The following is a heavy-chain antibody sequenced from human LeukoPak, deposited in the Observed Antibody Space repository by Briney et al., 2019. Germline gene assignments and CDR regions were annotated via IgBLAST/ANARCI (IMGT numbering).Heavy chain of an antibody. Sequence: GASLKVSCKASGYTFTDYYMHWVRQAPGQGLEWMGWINSNSGGTNYAQKFQGRVTMTRDTSISTAYMELSSLRSDDTAVYYCARVVVPAGGGVVDYWGQGTLVTVSS. V-gene: IGHV1-2*02. D-gene: IGHD3-16*01. J-gene: IGHJ4*02. CDR2: INSNSGGT. CDR3: ARVVVPAGGGVVDY. CDR1: GYTFTDYY.